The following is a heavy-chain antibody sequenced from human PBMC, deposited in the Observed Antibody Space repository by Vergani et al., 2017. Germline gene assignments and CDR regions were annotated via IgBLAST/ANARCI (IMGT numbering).Heavy chain of an antibody. CDR2: IKDDGREK. Sequence: EVEVVESGGGLVQPGGSLRLSCATSGFMFGRFWMAWVRQAPGKGLEWVASIKDDGREKFYADSVKGRFTISRDSGKSSVFLQMDYLRVEDTAVYYCARRWDSNGHYFDHWGHGTPVTVSS. D-gene: IGHD1-26*01. V-gene: IGHV3-7*01. CDR3: ARRWDSNGHYFDH. J-gene: IGHJ4*01. CDR1: GFMFGRFW.